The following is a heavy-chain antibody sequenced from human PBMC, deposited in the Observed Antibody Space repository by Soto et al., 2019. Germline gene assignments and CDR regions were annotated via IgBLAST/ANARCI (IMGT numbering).Heavy chain of an antibody. J-gene: IGHJ6*02. CDR2: IDPSDSYT. V-gene: IGHV5-10-1*01. CDR1: GHSFTSYW. Sequence: GESLKISCKGSGHSFTSYWISWVRQMPGKGLEWMGRIDPSDSYTNYSPSFQGHVTISADKSISTAYLQWSSLKASDTAMYYCARSCSGGSCYSGGWEAYYYYGMDVWGQGTTVTVSS. CDR3: ARSCSGGSCYSGGWEAYYYYGMDV. D-gene: IGHD2-15*01.